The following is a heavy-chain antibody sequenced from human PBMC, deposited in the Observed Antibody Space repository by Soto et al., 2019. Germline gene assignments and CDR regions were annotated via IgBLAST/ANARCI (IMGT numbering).Heavy chain of an antibody. CDR1: GYSFTSYW. CDR3: ARRYPLGYCSSTSCYGGYYYGMDV. CDR2: IYPGDSDT. V-gene: IGHV5-51*01. D-gene: IGHD2-2*01. Sequence: GESLKISCKGSGYSFTSYWIGWVRQMPGKGLEWMGIIYPGDSDTRYSPSFQGQVTISADKSISTAYLQWSSLKASDTAMYYCARRYPLGYCSSTSCYGGYYYGMDVWGQGTTVTVSS. J-gene: IGHJ6*02.